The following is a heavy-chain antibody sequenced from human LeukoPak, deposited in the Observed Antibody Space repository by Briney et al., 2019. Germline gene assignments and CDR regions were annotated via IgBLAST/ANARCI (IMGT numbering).Heavy chain of an antibody. CDR1: GYTFTSYV. V-gene: IGHV7-4-1*02. Sequence: ASVKVSCKASGYTFTSYVMNWVRQAPGQGLEWMGWINTNTGKSTYAQGFAGPIDFSLDTSVSTAYLQISSLKAEDTAVYYCARTPGLAVPEHLDYWGQGTLVTVSS. CDR2: INTNTGKS. D-gene: IGHD2-15*01. CDR3: ARTPGLAVPEHLDY. J-gene: IGHJ4*02.